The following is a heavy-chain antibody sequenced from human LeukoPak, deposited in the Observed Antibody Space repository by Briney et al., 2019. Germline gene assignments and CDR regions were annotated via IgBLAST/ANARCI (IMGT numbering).Heavy chain of an antibody. V-gene: IGHV3-33*01. Sequence: GGSLRLSCAASGFTFSSYGMHWVRQAPGKGLEWVAVIWYDGSNKYYADSVKGRFTISTDNSKNTLYLQMNSLRAEDTAVYYCARGGYGDYAFDIWGQGTMVTVSS. J-gene: IGHJ3*02. CDR1: GFTFSSYG. CDR2: IWYDGSNK. D-gene: IGHD4-17*01. CDR3: ARGGYGDYAFDI.